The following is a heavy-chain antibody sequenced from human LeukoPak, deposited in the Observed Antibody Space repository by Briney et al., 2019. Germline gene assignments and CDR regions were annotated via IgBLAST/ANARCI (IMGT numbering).Heavy chain of an antibody. CDR2: INPSGGST. Sequence: ASVKVSCKASGYTFTSYYMHWVRQAPGQGLEWMGIINPSGGSTSYAQKFQGRVTMTRDTSTSTVYMELSSLRSEDTAVYYCAKSEGAGYIFDYWGQGTLVTVSS. CDR1: GYTFTSYY. V-gene: IGHV1-46*01. CDR3: AKSEGAGYIFDY. J-gene: IGHJ4*02. D-gene: IGHD3-9*01.